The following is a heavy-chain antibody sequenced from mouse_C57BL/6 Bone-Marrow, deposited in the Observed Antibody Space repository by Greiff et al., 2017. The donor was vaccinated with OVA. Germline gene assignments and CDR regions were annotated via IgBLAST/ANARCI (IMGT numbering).Heavy chain of an antibody. J-gene: IGHJ3*01. Sequence: EVQLQQSGAELVRPRASVKLSCTASGFNIKDYYMHWLKQRPERGLDGIGGFDPEDGDTEYAPKFQGKATMTADTSSNTAYLQLSSLTSEDTAVYYCTTSYYGSSWAYWGQGTLVTVSA. CDR1: GFNIKDYY. V-gene: IGHV14-1*01. D-gene: IGHD1-1*01. CDR3: TTSYYGSSWAY. CDR2: FDPEDGDT.